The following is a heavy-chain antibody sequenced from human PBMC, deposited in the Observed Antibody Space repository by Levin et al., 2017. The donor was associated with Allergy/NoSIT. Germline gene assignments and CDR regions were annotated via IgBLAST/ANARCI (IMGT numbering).Heavy chain of an antibody. J-gene: IGHJ3*02. V-gene: IGHV3-9*01. CDR1: GFTFDDYA. CDR3: AKDKVAGTGDAFDI. CDR2: ISWNSGSI. D-gene: IGHD6-19*01. Sequence: SLKISCAASGFTFDDYAMHWVRQAPGKGLEWVSGISWNSGSIGYADSVKGRFTISRDNAKNSLYLQMNSLRAEDTALYYCAKDKVAGTGDAFDIWGQGTMVTVSS.